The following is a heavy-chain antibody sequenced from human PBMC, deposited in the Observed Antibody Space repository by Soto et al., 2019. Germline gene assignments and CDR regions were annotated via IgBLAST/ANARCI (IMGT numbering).Heavy chain of an antibody. CDR2: INHSGST. CDR1: GGSFSRYY. CDR3: AMAGKVDTLGGTPYAMGA. Sequence: PPEKLRVTYAVYGGSFSRYYWSGSRQPPGKGQEWIGEINHSGSTNYNPSLKSRVTISVDTSKNQFSLKLSSVTAADTAVYYCAMAGKVDTLGGTPYAMGARCQWPSVT. D-gene: IGHD5-18*01. J-gene: IGHJ6*02. V-gene: IGHV4-34*01.